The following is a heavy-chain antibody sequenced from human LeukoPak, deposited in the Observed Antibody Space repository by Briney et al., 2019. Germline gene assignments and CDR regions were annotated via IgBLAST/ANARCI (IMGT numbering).Heavy chain of an antibody. CDR3: ARGRDYGYYVSGSLVRAFDI. J-gene: IGHJ3*02. CDR1: GGSISSSSYY. D-gene: IGHD3-10*01. CDR2: IYYSGST. Sequence: SETLSLTCTVSGGSISSSSYYWGWIRQPPGKGLEWIGNIYYSGSTYYNPSLKSRVTISVDTSKSQFSLKLSSVTAADTAVYYCARGRDYGYYVSGSLVRAFDIWGQGTMVTVSS. V-gene: IGHV4-39*07.